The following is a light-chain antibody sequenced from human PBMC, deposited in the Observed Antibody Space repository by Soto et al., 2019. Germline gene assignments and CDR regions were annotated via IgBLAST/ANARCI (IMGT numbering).Light chain of an antibody. Sequence: QSVLTQPPSASGTPGQRVTLSCSGSSSNIETNTVNWYQQVPGTAPKLLIYSNDQRPSGLPDRFSGSKSGSAASLAISGLQSEDEGDYYCAAWDDSLNGVVFGGGTKLTVL. CDR1: SSNIETNT. CDR2: SND. J-gene: IGLJ2*01. CDR3: AAWDDSLNGVV. V-gene: IGLV1-44*01.